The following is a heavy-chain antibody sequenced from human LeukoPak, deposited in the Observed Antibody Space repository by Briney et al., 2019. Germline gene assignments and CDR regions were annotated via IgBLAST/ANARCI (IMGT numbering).Heavy chain of an antibody. D-gene: IGHD6-6*01. V-gene: IGHV5-51*01. CDR2: IYPGDSDT. CDR1: GYSFTSYW. Sequence: GESLKISCKGSGYSFTSYWIGWVRQMPGKGLEWMGIIYPGDSDTRYSPSFQGQVTISADKSISTACLQWSSLKASDTAMYYCARQGAGYSSSSRASPVFDPWGQGTLVTVSS. CDR3: ARQGAGYSSSSRASPVFDP. J-gene: IGHJ5*02.